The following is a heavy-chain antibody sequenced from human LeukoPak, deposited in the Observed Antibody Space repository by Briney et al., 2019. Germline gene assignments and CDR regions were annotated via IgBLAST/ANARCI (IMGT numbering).Heavy chain of an antibody. J-gene: IGHJ3*02. CDR1: GFTFDDHA. Sequence: QPGGSLRLSCAASGFTFDDHAMHWVRQAPGKGLGWVSGIDGNSGSIGYADSVKGRFTISRDNAKNSLYLQMNSLRAEDTAVYYCARAIHSSPNAFDIWGQGTMVTVSS. CDR3: ARAIHSSPNAFDI. V-gene: IGHV3-9*01. D-gene: IGHD6-13*01. CDR2: IDGNSGSI.